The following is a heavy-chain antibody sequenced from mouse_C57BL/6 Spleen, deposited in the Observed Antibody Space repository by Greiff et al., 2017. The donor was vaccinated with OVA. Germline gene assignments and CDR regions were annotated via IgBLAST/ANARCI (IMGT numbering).Heavy chain of an antibody. D-gene: IGHD2-4*01. CDR3: ARDYDWGFAY. J-gene: IGHJ3*01. V-gene: IGHV1-72*01. CDR2: IDPNSGGT. Sequence: VQLQQPGAELVKPGASVKLSCKASGYTFTSYWMHWVKQRPGRDLEWIGRIDPNSGGTKYNEKFKSKATLTVDKPSSTAYMQLSSLTSEDSAVYYCARDYDWGFAYWGQGTLVTVSA. CDR1: GYTFTSYW.